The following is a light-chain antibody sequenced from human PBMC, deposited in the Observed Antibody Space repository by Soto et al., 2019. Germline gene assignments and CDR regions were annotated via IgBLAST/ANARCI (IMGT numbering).Light chain of an antibody. J-gene: IGKJ5*01. Sequence: EIVITQSPSTLSVYTGERATLSCRASQSVSTNLAWYQQKPGQAPRLLIYGASSRATGIPDRFSGSGSGTDFTLTISRLEPEDFAVYYCQQYGSSLITFGQGTRLENK. CDR2: GAS. CDR1: QSVSTN. CDR3: QQYGSSLIT. V-gene: IGKV3-20*01.